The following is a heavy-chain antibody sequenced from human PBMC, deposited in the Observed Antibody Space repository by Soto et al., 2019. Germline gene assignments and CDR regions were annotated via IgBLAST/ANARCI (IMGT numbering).Heavy chain of an antibody. D-gene: IGHD3-22*01. CDR2: ISYDGSNK. J-gene: IGHJ4*02. CDR3: AKDPGSPWLPQRGNYFDY. Sequence: PGGSLRLSCAASGFTFSSYAMSWVRQAPGKGLEWVAVISYDGSNKYYADSVKGRFTISRDNSKNTLYLQMNSLRAEDTAVYYCAKDPGSPWLPQRGNYFDYWGQGTLVTVSS. CDR1: GFTFSSYA. V-gene: IGHV3-30*18.